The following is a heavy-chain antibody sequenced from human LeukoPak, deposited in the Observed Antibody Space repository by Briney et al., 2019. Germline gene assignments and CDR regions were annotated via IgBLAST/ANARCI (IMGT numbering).Heavy chain of an antibody. D-gene: IGHD5-18*01. CDR2: INPNSGGT. CDR1: GYTFTGYY. CDR3: ARDSDVDTAMVQNWFDP. Sequence: ASVKLSCNASGYTFTGYYIHWVRQAPGQGLEWMGWINPNSGGTNYAQKFQGRVTMTRDTSISTAYMELSRLRSDDTAVYYCARDSDVDTAMVQNWFDPWGQGTLVTVSS. J-gene: IGHJ5*02. V-gene: IGHV1-2*02.